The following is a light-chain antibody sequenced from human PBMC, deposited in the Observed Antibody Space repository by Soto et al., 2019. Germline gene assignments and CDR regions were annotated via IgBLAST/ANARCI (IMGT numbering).Light chain of an antibody. CDR2: EGT. CDR3: CSYTTGRTFV. J-gene: IGLJ1*01. Sequence: QSVLTQPASVSGSPGQSITIFCTGTSSDVGSYDLVSWYQQYPGKAPKLMIYEGTKRPSGVSHRFSGSRSGNTASLTISGLQAEDEADYYCCSYTTGRTFVFGIGTKVTVL. V-gene: IGLV2-23*01. CDR1: SSDVGSYDL.